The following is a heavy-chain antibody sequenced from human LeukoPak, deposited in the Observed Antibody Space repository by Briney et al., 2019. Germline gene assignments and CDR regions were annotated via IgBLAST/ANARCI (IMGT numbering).Heavy chain of an antibody. CDR3: ARDRAGGNSVWFDP. V-gene: IGHV3-48*02. CDR1: GFTFSSYS. CDR2: ISSSSGTI. D-gene: IGHD4-23*01. J-gene: IGHJ5*02. Sequence: PGGSLRLSCAASGFTFSSYSMDWVRRAPGKGLEWVSFISSSSGTIYYADSVKGRFTISRDNAKNSLYLQMNSLRDEDTAVYYCARDRAGGNSVWFDPWGQGTLVTVSS.